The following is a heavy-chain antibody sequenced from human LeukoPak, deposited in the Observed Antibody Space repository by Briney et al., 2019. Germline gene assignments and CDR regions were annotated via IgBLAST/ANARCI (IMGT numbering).Heavy chain of an antibody. Sequence: GEALQISCKGSGCVFTSYWIGRVRQMPGKGLEWMGIIYPGDSDTRYSPSFQGQVTISADKSISTAYLQWSSLKASDTAMYYCARQYSSGGDYWGQGTLVTVSS. D-gene: IGHD6-19*01. V-gene: IGHV5-51*01. CDR3: ARQYSSGGDY. CDR1: GCVFTSYW. J-gene: IGHJ4*02. CDR2: IYPGDSDT.